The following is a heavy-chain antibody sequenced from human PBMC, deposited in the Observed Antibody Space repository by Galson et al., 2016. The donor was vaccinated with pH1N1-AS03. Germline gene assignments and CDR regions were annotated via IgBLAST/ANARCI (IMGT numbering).Heavy chain of an antibody. CDR2: ISPHNGDT. CDR1: GYTFTAYG. CDR3: AREGFRRQLLLPGAFDV. D-gene: IGHD3-22*01. J-gene: IGHJ3*01. V-gene: IGHV1-18*01. Sequence: SCKVSGYTFTAYGVSWVRQAPGHGLQWMGWISPHNGDTHYAQNFHGRVTLTTDTSTSTVYLELRSLQSDETAVYYCAREGFRRQLLLPGAFDVWGQGTMLTVSS.